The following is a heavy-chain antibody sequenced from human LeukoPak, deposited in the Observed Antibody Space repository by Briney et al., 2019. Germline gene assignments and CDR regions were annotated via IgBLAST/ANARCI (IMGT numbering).Heavy chain of an antibody. CDR2: IYYSGST. J-gene: IGHJ6*02. CDR3: ARHRALYGMDV. V-gene: IGHV4-59*08. CDR1: GGSISSYY. Sequence: SEPLSLTCTVSGGSISSYYWRWLRQPPGKGLEWLGYIYYSGSTNYNPSLKSRVTISVDTSKNQFALKLSSVTGADTAVYYCARHRALYGMDVWGQGTTVTVSS.